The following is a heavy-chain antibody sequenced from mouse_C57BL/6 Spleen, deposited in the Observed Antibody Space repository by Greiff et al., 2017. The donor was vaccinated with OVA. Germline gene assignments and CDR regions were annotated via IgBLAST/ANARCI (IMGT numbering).Heavy chain of an antibody. V-gene: IGHV2-6-1*01. CDR3: ARHRSNYDAMDY. Sequence: QVQLKQSGPGLVAPSQSLSITCTVSGFSLTSYGVHWVRQPPGKGLEWLVVIWSDGSTTYNSALKSRLSISKDNSKSQVFLKMNSLQTDDTAMYYCARHRSNYDAMDYWGQGTSVTVSS. CDR1: GFSLTSYG. CDR2: IWSDGST. D-gene: IGHD2-5*01. J-gene: IGHJ4*01.